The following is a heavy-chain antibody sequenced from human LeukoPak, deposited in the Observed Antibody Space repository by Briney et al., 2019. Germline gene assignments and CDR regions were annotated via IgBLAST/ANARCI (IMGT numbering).Heavy chain of an antibody. D-gene: IGHD4/OR15-4a*01. CDR1: GFTSSNAW. CDR3: TTFDYAAFLI. Sequence: GGSLRLSCAVSGFTSSNAWMSWVRQAPGKGLEWVGRIKSKTDGGTRDYAAPVKGRFTISRDDSKNTLYLRMNSLKTGDTAVYYCTTFDYAAFLIWGQGTMVTVSS. CDR2: IKSKTDGGTR. V-gene: IGHV3-15*01. J-gene: IGHJ3*02.